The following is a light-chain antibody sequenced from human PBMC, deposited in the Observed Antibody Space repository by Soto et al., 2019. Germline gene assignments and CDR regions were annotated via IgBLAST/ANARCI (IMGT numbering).Light chain of an antibody. CDR2: EVS. V-gene: IGLV2-14*01. CDR3: GSYTSSNTPFV. CDR1: SSDVGGFNY. J-gene: IGLJ1*01. Sequence: QSALTHPASVSSSPGQSITISCTGTSSDVGGFNYVSLYQQHPGKVPKLILFEVSDRPSGVSTRFSGSKSGNTASLTISGLQAEDEADYYCGSYTSSNTPFVFGTGTKVTVL.